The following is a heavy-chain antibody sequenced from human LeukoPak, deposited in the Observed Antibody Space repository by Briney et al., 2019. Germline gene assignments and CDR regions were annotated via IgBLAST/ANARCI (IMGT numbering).Heavy chain of an antibody. CDR1: GYTLTELS. J-gene: IGHJ4*02. Sequence: ASVKVSCKVSGYTLTELSMHWVRQAPGNAIEWMGGFDPEDGESIYAQKFQGRVTMTEDTSTDTAYMELSSLRSEDTAVYYCATFIAAAGRRYYFDYWGQGTLVTVSS. V-gene: IGHV1-24*01. D-gene: IGHD6-13*01. CDR3: ATFIAAAGRRYYFDY. CDR2: FDPEDGES.